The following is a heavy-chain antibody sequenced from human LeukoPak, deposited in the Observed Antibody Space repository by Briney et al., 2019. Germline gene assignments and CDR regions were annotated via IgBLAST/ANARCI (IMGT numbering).Heavy chain of an antibody. CDR3: ARDTGDRIAAAVPYYFDY. CDR2: INHSGST. V-gene: IGHV4-34*01. J-gene: IGHJ4*02. Sequence: SETLSLTCAVYGGSFSGYYWSWIRQPPGKGLEWIGEINHSGSTNYNPSLKSRVTIPVDTSKNQFSLKLSSVTAADTAVYYCARDTGDRIAAAVPYYFDYWGQGTLVTVSS. D-gene: IGHD6-13*01. CDR1: GGSFSGYY.